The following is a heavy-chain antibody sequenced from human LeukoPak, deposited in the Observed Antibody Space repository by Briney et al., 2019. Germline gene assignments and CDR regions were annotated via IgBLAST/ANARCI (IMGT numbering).Heavy chain of an antibody. V-gene: IGHV1-2*06. CDR1: GYTFTGYY. Sequence: ASVKVSCKASGYTFTGYYMHWVRQAPGQGLEWMGRINPNSGGTNYAQKFQGRVTMTRDTSISTAYMELSRLRSDDTAVYYCARDRSGSYGVDYWGQGTLVTVSS. D-gene: IGHD1-26*01. J-gene: IGHJ4*02. CDR3: ARDRSGSYGVDY. CDR2: INPNSGGT.